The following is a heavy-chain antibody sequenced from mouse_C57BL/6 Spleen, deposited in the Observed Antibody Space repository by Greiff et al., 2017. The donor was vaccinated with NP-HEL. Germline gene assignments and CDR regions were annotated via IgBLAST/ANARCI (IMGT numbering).Heavy chain of an antibody. V-gene: IGHV2-4*01. D-gene: IGHD3-2*02. J-gene: IGHJ4*01. CDR3: KAQATSYAMDY. Sequence: QVQLQQSGPGLVQPSQSLSITCTVSGFSLTSYGVHWVRQPPGQGLEWLGVIWTGGSTDYNAAFISRLGISKDKSKSQVFFKMNSRQADDTAIYYCKAQATSYAMDYWGKGTSVTVSS. CDR1: GFSLTSYG. CDR2: IWTGGST.